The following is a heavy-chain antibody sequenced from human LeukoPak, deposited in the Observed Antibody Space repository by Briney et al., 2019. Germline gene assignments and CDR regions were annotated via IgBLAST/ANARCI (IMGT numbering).Heavy chain of an antibody. J-gene: IGHJ5*02. Sequence: GESLKISCTGSGYSFTSYWIGWVRQMPGKGLGWMGIIYPGDSDTRYSTSFQGQVTISADKSISTAYLQWSRLKASDTAMYCCARLRDGYNYNWFDPWGEGTLVTVSS. V-gene: IGHV5-51*01. CDR3: ARLRDGYNYNWFDP. CDR2: IYPGDSDT. CDR1: GYSFTSYW. D-gene: IGHD5-24*01.